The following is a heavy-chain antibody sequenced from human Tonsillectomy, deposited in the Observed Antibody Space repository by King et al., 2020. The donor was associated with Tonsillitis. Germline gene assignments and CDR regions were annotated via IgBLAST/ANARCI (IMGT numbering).Heavy chain of an antibody. Sequence: QLVQSGGGLVQPGGSLRLSCAASGFTFSSSWMNWVRKAPGKGLEWVANIREDGSEKYYVDSVKGRFTISRDNARNSLSLQMNSLRAEDTAVYYCVRGHYEAYWGQGTLVTVSS. V-gene: IGHV3-7*03. D-gene: IGHD3-22*01. J-gene: IGHJ4*02. CDR2: IREDGSEK. CDR1: GFTFSSSW. CDR3: VRGHYEAY.